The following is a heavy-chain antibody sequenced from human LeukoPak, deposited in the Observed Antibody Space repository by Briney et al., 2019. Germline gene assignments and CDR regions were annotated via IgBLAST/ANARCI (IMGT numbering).Heavy chain of an antibody. V-gene: IGHV4-59*01. CDR2: IDYSGST. CDR3: ARGRQRLVVLYYYYYIDV. J-gene: IGHJ6*03. CDR1: GGSISNYY. D-gene: IGHD6-13*01. Sequence: PSETLSLTCTVSGGSISNYYWSWIRQPPGKGLEWIAYIDYSGSTNYSPSLKSRVTISVDTSKNQFSLKLSSVTAADTAVYYCARGRQRLVVLYYYYYIDVWGKGTMVTVSS.